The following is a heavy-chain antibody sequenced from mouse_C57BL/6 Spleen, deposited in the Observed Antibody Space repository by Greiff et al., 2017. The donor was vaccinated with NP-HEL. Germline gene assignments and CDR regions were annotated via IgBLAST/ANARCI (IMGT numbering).Heavy chain of an antibody. CDR3: TTSHRSRRAY. D-gene: IGHD1-1*01. Sequence: VHVKQSGAELVRPGASVKLSCTASGFTIKDDYMHWVKQRPEQGLEWIGGIDPENGDTEYASKFQGKATITADTSSNTAYLQLSSLTSEDTAVYYCTTSHRSRRAYSGQGTTLTVSS. CDR1: GFTIKDDY. V-gene: IGHV14-4*01. J-gene: IGHJ2*01. CDR2: IDPENGDT.